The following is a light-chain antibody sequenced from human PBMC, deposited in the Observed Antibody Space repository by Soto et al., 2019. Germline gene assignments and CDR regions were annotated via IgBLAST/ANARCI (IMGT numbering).Light chain of an antibody. CDR2: AAS. V-gene: IGKV1-27*01. J-gene: IGKJ4*01. CDR1: QGXXNY. CDR3: XXXXXAXLT. Sequence: DIQMTQSPSSLXXXXXXRVTITCXXXQGXXNYLAWYQQKPGKVPKLLIYAASTLQSGVPSRFSGSGSGTDFTLTISSLXPXXXXXXXXXXXXXAXLTFGGGTKVEIK.